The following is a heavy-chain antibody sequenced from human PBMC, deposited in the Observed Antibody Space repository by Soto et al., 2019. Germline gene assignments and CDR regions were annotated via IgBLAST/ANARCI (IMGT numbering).Heavy chain of an antibody. J-gene: IGHJ4*02. CDR3: AREGSSGWYDPNFDY. V-gene: IGHV3-30-3*01. CDR2: ISYDGSNK. D-gene: IGHD6-19*01. CDR1: GFTFSSYA. Sequence: QVPLVESGGGVVQPGRSLRLSCAASGFTFSSYAMHWVRQAPGKGLEWVAVISYDGSNKYYADSVKGRFTISRDNSKNTLYLQMNSLRAEDTAVYYCAREGSSGWYDPNFDYWGQGTLVTVSS.